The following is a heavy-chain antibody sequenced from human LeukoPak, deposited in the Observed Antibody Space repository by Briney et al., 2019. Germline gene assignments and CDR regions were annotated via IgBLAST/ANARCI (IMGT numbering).Heavy chain of an antibody. CDR3: ARCGSGSYPFDY. V-gene: IGHV4-38-2*02. CDR2: IYHSGST. J-gene: IGHJ4*02. Sequence: SETLSLTCTVSGGSIHSHYWGWIRQPPGKGLEWIGSIYHSGSTYYNPSLKSRVTISVDTSKNQFSLKLSSVTAADTAVYYCARCGSGSYPFDYWGQGTLVTVSS. CDR1: GGSIHSHY. D-gene: IGHD3-10*01.